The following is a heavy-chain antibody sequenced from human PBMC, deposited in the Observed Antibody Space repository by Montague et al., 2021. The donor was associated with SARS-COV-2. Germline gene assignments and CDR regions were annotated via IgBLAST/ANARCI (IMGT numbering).Heavy chain of an antibody. CDR1: AGAISDHDYF. D-gene: IGHD3-16*01. V-gene: IGHV4-39*01. Sequence: SETLSLTCTVSAGAISDHDYFWGWIRHPNGKGLEWIGSIYYSGTNYHNPSLKSRVTISVDTSKNQFSLNLNSVTAADTAVYFCARYGDNLGKFNWFAPWGQGTLVTVSS. CDR2: IYYSGTN. CDR3: ARYGDNLGKFNWFAP. J-gene: IGHJ5*02.